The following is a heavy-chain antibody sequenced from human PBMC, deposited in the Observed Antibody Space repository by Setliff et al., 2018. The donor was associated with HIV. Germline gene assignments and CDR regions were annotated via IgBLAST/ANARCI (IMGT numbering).Heavy chain of an antibody. Sequence: SETLSLTCAVSGYSISSGYYWGWIRQPPGKGLEWIGSMYHSGSTYHNPSLKSRVTISVDTSKNQFSLKLSHVTAADTAFYYCARQSPQIRYLDWLNAFDIWGQGTMVTVSS. CDR3: ARQSPQIRYLDWLNAFDI. J-gene: IGHJ3*02. CDR2: MYHSGST. CDR1: GYSISSGYY. D-gene: IGHD3-9*01. V-gene: IGHV4-38-2*01.